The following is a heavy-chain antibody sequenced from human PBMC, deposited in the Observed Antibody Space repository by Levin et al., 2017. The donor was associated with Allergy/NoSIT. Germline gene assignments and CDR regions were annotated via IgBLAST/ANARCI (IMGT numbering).Heavy chain of an antibody. Sequence: SETLSLTCTVSGGSISSIYYWGWIRQPPGKGLEWIGSMYYSGRTFYNPSLKSRVTISVDTSKNQFSLNLSSVSAADTAVYYCARDRKTEYYYDGLDGWGQGTTVTVSS. J-gene: IGHJ6*02. CDR2: MYYSGRT. CDR3: ARDRKTEYYYDGLDG. D-gene: IGHD1-14*01. CDR1: GGSISSIYY. V-gene: IGHV4-39*07.